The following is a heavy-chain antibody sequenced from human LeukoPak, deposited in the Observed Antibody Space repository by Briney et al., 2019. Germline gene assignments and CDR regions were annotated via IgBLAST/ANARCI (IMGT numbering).Heavy chain of an antibody. V-gene: IGHV4-34*01. CDR3: ARGRGKGVFDY. Sequence: PSETLSLTCAVYGGPLSGYYWSWIRQPPGKGLDWIGEINHSGSTYYNPSLKSRVTISADTSKNQFSLKLSSVTAADTAVYYCARGRGKGVFDYWGQGTLVTVSS. J-gene: IGHJ4*02. CDR2: INHSGST. D-gene: IGHD3-16*01. CDR1: GGPLSGYY.